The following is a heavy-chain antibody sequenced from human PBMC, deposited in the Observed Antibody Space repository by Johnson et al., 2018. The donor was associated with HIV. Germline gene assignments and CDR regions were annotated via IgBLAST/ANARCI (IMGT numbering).Heavy chain of an antibody. CDR3: ARACRDGYTCDAFDI. V-gene: IGHV3-66*01. CDR1: GFTVSSNY. J-gene: IGHJ3*02. CDR2: INSGGST. D-gene: IGHD5-24*01. Sequence: VQLVESGGGVVQPGRSLRLSCAASGFTVSSNYMSWVRQGPGKGLEWVSVINSGGSTHYVDSVRGRFTISRDNSKNTLYLQMNSLRAEDTAVYYCARACRDGYTCDAFDIWGQGTRVTVSS.